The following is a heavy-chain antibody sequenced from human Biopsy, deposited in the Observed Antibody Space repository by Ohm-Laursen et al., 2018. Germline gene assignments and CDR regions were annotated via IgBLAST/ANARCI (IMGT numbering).Heavy chain of an antibody. V-gene: IGHV4-39*01. CDR3: ARDYDTSGYYYVS. Sequence: SETLSLTCAVSGGSISNNNYYWGWIRQPPGKGLEWIGSIFYRGSTHHKPSLKSRVNISVDTSKTQFSLKLNSVTAADTAVYYCARDYDTSGYYYVSWGQGTLVTVSS. J-gene: IGHJ5*02. D-gene: IGHD3-22*01. CDR1: GGSISNNNYY. CDR2: IFYRGST.